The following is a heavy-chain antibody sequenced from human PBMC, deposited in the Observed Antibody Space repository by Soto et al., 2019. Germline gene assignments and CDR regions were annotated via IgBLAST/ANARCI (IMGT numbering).Heavy chain of an antibody. CDR1: GGSISSYY. CDR2: IYYSGSS. Sequence: SETLSLTCTVSGGSISSYYWSWIRQPPGKGLEWIGYIYYSGSSNYNPSLKSRVTISVDPSKNQFSLKLSSVTAADTAVYYGARGLWGLAAEVSRIDAFDIWGQGTMVTVSS. D-gene: IGHD7-27*01. J-gene: IGHJ3*02. CDR3: ARGLWGLAAEVSRIDAFDI. V-gene: IGHV4-59*01.